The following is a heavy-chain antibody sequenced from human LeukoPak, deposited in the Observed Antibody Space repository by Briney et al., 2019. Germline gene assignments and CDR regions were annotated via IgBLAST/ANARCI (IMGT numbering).Heavy chain of an antibody. Sequence: GASVKVSCKASGYTFTGYYMHWVRQAPGQGLEWMGWISPNSGDTNYAQKFQGRVTMTRDTSISTAYMELSSLTSDDAAVYYCARGRYGLLSGYDYWGQGAMVTVSS. V-gene: IGHV1-2*02. D-gene: IGHD3-22*01. CDR1: GYTFTGYY. CDR3: ARGRYGLLSGYDY. CDR2: ISPNSGDT. J-gene: IGHJ4*02.